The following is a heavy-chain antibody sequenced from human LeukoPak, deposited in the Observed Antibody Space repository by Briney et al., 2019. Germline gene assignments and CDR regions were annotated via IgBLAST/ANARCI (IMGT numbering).Heavy chain of an antibody. CDR2: IYHSGIT. D-gene: IGHD3-22*01. V-gene: IGHV4-30-2*01. CDR1: SGSIIRGGYS. CDR3: ARDYYDSSGYGVGSYFDY. J-gene: IGHJ4*02. Sequence: PPETLSPTCAVTSGSIIRGGYSSSWIRQPPGKGLEWLGYIYHSGITYYNLSLKSRVTISVDWSKNQFSLKLSSVTAADTAVYYCARDYYDSSGYGVGSYFDYWGQGTLVIVSS.